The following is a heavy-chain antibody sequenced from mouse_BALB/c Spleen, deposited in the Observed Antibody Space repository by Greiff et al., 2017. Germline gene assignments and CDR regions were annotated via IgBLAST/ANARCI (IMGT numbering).Heavy chain of an antibody. CDR2: INPGSGGT. J-gene: IGHJ4*01. Sequence: QVQLQQSGAELVRPGTSVKVSCTASGYAFTNYLIEWVKQRPGQGLEWIGVINPGSGGTNYNEKFKGKATLTADKSSSTAYMQLSSLTSDDSAVYFCARAEVRRDAMDYWGQGTSVTVSS. D-gene: IGHD2-14*01. CDR1: GYAFTNYL. CDR3: ARAEVRRDAMDY. V-gene: IGHV1-54*01.